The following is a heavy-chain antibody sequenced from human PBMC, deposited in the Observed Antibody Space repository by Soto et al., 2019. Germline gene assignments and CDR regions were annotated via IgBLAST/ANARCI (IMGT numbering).Heavy chain of an antibody. CDR2: INHSGST. CDR3: ACGIAVAGTRWFDP. Sequence: SETLSLTCAVYGGSFSGYYWSWIRQPPGKGLEWIGEINHSGSTNYNPSLKSRVTISVDTSKNQFSLKLSSVTAADTAVYYCACGIAVAGTRWFDPWGHGTLVTVSS. D-gene: IGHD6-19*01. CDR1: GGSFSGYY. V-gene: IGHV4-34*01. J-gene: IGHJ5*02.